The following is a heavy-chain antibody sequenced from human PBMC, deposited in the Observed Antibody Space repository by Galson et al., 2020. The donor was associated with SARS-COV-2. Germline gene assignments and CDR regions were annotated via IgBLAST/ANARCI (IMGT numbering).Heavy chain of an antibody. V-gene: IGHV2-70*04. Sequence: SGPTLVKPTQTLTLTCTFSGFSLSTSGMRVSWIRQPPGKALEWLARINWDDDKFYSTSLKTRLTISKDTSKNQVVLTMTNMDPVDTATYYCARTYYDILTGYSDEFDYWGQGTLVTVSS. CDR3: ARTYYDILTGYSDEFDY. CDR2: INWDDDK. CDR1: GFSLSTSGMR. D-gene: IGHD3-9*01. J-gene: IGHJ4*02.